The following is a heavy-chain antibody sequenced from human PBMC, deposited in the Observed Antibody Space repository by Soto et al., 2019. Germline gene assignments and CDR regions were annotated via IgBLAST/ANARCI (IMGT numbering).Heavy chain of an antibody. CDR2: ISGTGLSK. V-gene: IGHV3-23*01. CDR3: ASAGSVNKYICYSYF. D-gene: IGHD2-15*01. Sequence: GGSLRLSCEASGFTFETTALSWVRQAPGKGLEWVATISGTGLSKYYADSMKSRFIISRDNSRNRLYLQMNSLRPADTAIYHCASAGSVNKYICYSYFWGQGTPVTVSS. J-gene: IGHJ4*02. CDR1: GFTFETTA.